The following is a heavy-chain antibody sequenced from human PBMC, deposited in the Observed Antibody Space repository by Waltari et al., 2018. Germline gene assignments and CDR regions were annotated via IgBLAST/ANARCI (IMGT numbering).Heavy chain of an antibody. Sequence: EELVQSGGGMVQPGKSLRLSCVGAGFKFGVYALDWVRQTSGKRREWVHHITWHSANIDNADAVRGRFSISRDNDANAMFLEMHNLRPEDTAFYFCAKVSAFSQAAFDVWGQGTSVTVSS. CDR2: ITWHSANI. V-gene: IGHV3-9*01. J-gene: IGHJ3*01. CDR1: GFKFGVYA. CDR3: AKVSAFSQAAFDV.